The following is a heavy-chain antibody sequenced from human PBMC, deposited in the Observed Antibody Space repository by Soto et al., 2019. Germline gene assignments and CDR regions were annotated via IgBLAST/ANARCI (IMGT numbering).Heavy chain of an antibody. D-gene: IGHD4-17*01. CDR2: ISSSGSYT. CDR1: GFTFSDYY. V-gene: IGHV3-11*05. Sequence: QVQLVESGGDLVKPGGSLRLSCAASGFTFSDYYMSWIRQAPGKGLEWVSSISSSGSYTNYADSVKGRFTISRDNAKNSLYLQMNSLRAEDAAVDYCARDKFGDYGDYFYYGLDVWGQWTTVTVSS. J-gene: IGHJ6*02. CDR3: ARDKFGDYGDYFYYGLDV.